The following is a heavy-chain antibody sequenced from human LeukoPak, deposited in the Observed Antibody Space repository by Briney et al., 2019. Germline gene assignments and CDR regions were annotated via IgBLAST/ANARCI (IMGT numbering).Heavy chain of an antibody. Sequence: GGSLRLSCAASGFSFSSAAMHWVRQAPGKGLEWVAVIPADGTEKYHKESVKGRFTVSRDNMKNTLYLQMNSLRPEDTAVYYCARQAFSLRYYHNYMDVWGNGTTVTVSS. CDR1: GFSFSSAA. CDR3: ARQAFSLRYYHNYMDV. CDR2: IPADGTEK. V-gene: IGHV3-30*10. D-gene: IGHD2-21*01. J-gene: IGHJ6*03.